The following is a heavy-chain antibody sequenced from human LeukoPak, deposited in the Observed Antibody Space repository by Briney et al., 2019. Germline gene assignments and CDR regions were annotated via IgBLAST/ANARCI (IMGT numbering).Heavy chain of an antibody. CDR3: AKVLAVAGSGFDY. CDR1: GFTFSSYE. Sequence: GGSLRLSCAASGFTFSSYEMNWVRQAPGKGLEWVSYISSSGSTIYYADSVKGRFTISRDNSKNTLYLQMNSLRAEDTAVYYCAKVLAVAGSGFDYWGQGTLVTVSS. V-gene: IGHV3-48*03. J-gene: IGHJ4*02. D-gene: IGHD6-19*01. CDR2: ISSSGSTI.